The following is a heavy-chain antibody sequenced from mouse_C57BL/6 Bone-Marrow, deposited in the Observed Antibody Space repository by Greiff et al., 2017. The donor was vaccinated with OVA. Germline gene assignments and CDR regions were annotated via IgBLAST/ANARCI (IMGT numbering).Heavy chain of an antibody. CDR2: IYPGDGDT. CDR3: ASHYYGSSDAMDY. D-gene: IGHD1-1*01. CDR1: GYAFSSSW. J-gene: IGHJ4*01. Sequence: QVQLQQSGPELVKPGASVKISCKASGYAFSSSWMNWVKQRPGKGLEWIGRIYPGDGDTNYNGKFKGKATLTADKSSSTAYMQRVSLTSEDSAFYFCASHYYGSSDAMDYWGQGTSVTVSS. V-gene: IGHV1-82*01.